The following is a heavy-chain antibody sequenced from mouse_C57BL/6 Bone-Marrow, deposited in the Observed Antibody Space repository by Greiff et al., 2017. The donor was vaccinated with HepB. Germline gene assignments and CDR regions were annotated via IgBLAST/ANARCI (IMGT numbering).Heavy chain of an antibody. D-gene: IGHD3-2*02. J-gene: IGHJ2*01. CDR1: GFTFSDYY. Sequence: EVQGVESGGGLVQPGGSLKLSCAASGFTFSDYYMYWVRQTPEKRLEWVAYISNGGGSTYYPDTVKGRFTISRDNAKNTLYLQMSRLKSEDTAMYYCARQGSSGYVGDYWGQGTTLTVSS. CDR3: ARQGSSGYVGDY. V-gene: IGHV5-12*01. CDR2: ISNGGGST.